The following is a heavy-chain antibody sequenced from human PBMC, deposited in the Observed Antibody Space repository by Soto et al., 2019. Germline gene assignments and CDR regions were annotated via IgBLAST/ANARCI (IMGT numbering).Heavy chain of an antibody. D-gene: IGHD3-10*01. J-gene: IGHJ6*02. Sequence: SETLSLTCTVSGGSISSYYWNWIRQPPGKGLEWIGYIYYSGSTNYNPSLKSRLTISVDTSKNQFSLKLSSVTAADTAVYYCAREGVWFGESRGMDVWGQGTTVT. CDR3: AREGVWFGESRGMDV. CDR2: IYYSGST. CDR1: GGSISSYY. V-gene: IGHV4-59*01.